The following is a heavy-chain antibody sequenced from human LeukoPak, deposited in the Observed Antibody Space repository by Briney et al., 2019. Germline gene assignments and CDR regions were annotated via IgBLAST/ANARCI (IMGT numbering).Heavy chain of an antibody. Sequence: PSETLSLTCTVSGGSISSYYWSWVRQPPGKGLEWIGYIYYSGSTNYNPSLKSRVTMSVDTSKNQFSLKLSSVTAADTAVHYCVRGGIVGTTARIPLFDYWGQGTLVTVSS. CDR3: VRGGIVGTTARIPLFDY. V-gene: IGHV4-59*01. J-gene: IGHJ4*02. CDR2: IYYSGST. D-gene: IGHD1-26*01. CDR1: GGSISSYY.